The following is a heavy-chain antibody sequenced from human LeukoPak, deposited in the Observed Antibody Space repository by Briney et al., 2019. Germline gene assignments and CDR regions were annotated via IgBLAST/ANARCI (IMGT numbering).Heavy chain of an antibody. Sequence: SETLSLTCTVSGGSISSYYWSWIRQPPGKGLEWIGYIYYSGSTNYNPSLKSRVTISVDTSKNQFSLKPSSVTAADTAVYYCAVQVYDAFDIWGQGTMVTVSS. D-gene: IGHD2-8*01. J-gene: IGHJ3*02. V-gene: IGHV4-59*01. CDR2: IYYSGST. CDR1: GGSISSYY. CDR3: AVQVYDAFDI.